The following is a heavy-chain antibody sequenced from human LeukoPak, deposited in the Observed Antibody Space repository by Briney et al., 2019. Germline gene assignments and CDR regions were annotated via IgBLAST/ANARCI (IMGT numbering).Heavy chain of an antibody. J-gene: IGHJ4*02. CDR3: AAGPAGNGHLSSY. D-gene: IGHD1-1*01. CDR1: GFTFNNYW. V-gene: IGHV3-74*01. Sequence: QPGGSLRLSCAASGFTFNNYWLHWVRQVPGKGLMWVSRINGDGNNVNYADSVKGRFTISRDNAKNTLHLQMNSLRAEDTAVYYCAAGPAGNGHLSSYWGQGTLVTVSS. CDR2: INGDGNNV.